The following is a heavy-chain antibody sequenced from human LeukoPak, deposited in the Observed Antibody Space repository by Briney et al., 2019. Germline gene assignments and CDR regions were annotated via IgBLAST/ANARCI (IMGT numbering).Heavy chain of an antibody. CDR3: AKDVTAAAGYYFDY. CDR1: GFTFSSYG. D-gene: IGHD6-13*01. V-gene: IGHV3-33*03. CDR2: IWYDGSNK. J-gene: IGHJ4*02. Sequence: GGSLRLSCAASGFTFSSYGMHWVRQAPGKGLEWVAVIWYDGSNKYYADSVKGRFTISRDNSKNTLYLQMNSLRAEDTAVYCCAKDVTAAAGYYFDYWGQGTLVTVSS.